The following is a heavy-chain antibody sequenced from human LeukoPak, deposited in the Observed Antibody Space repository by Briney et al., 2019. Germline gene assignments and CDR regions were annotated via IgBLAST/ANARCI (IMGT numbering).Heavy chain of an antibody. CDR2: INGNGGRT. V-gene: IGHV3-20*04. D-gene: IGHD3-9*01. J-gene: IGHJ4*02. Sequence: GGSLTLSCSASGFTVEDYGMSWVRQAPGKGGEWVSGINGNGGRTGYADFVKGRFTISRDNAKNTLYLQMNSLRAEDTAVYYCTRVLPDILTGYSFDYWGQGALGTVSS. CDR3: TRVLPDILTGYSFDY. CDR1: GFTVEDYG.